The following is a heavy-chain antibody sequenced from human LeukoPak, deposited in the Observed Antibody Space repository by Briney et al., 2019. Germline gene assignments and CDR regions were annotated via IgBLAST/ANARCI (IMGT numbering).Heavy chain of an antibody. CDR1: GYTFTGYY. Sequence: ASVKVSCKASGYTFTGYYMHWVRQAPGQGLEWMGWINPNSSGTNYAQKFQGRVTMTRDTSISTAYMELSRLRSDDTAVYYCASDMDYYYYGMDVWGQGTTVTVSS. CDR3: ASDMDYYYYGMDV. J-gene: IGHJ6*02. CDR2: INPNSSGT. V-gene: IGHV1-2*02.